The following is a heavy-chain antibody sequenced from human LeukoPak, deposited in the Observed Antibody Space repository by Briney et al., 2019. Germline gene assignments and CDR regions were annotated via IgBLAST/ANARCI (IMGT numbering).Heavy chain of an antibody. CDR2: IIAIFGTA. Sequence: SVKVSCKASGGTFSSYAISWVRQAPGQGLEWMGGIIAIFGTANYAQKFQGRVTITADESTSTAYMELSSLRSEDTAVYYCARERKGSGSYRYGMDVWGKGTTVTVSS. J-gene: IGHJ6*04. CDR1: GGTFSSYA. CDR3: ARERKGSGSYRYGMDV. D-gene: IGHD3-10*01. V-gene: IGHV1-69*13.